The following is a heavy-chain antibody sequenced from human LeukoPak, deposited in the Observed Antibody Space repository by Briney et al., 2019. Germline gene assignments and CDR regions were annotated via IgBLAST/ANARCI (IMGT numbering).Heavy chain of an antibody. CDR1: GGSISSYY. CDR2: IYTSGST. Sequence: SETLSLTCTVSGGSISSYYWSWIRQPAGKGLEWIGRIYTSGSTNYNPSLKSRVTMSVDTSKNQFSLRLSSVTAADTAVYYCASLYQPNYYYYYMDVWGKGTTVTVSS. CDR3: ASLYQPNYYYYYMDV. J-gene: IGHJ6*03. D-gene: IGHD2-2*01. V-gene: IGHV4-4*07.